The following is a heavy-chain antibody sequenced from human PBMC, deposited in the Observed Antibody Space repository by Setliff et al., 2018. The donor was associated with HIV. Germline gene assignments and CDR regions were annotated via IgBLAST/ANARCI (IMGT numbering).Heavy chain of an antibody. CDR2: INHSGST. Sequence: SETLSLTCAVYGGSFNDYYWSWIRQPPGKGLEWIGEINHSGSTNYNPSLKSRVTISVDTSKNHFSLKLSSVTAADTAVYYCANFLPDTAAAGPRFDYWGQGTLVTVSS. V-gene: IGHV4-34*01. J-gene: IGHJ4*02. D-gene: IGHD6-13*01. CDR1: GGSFNDYY. CDR3: ANFLPDTAAAGPRFDY.